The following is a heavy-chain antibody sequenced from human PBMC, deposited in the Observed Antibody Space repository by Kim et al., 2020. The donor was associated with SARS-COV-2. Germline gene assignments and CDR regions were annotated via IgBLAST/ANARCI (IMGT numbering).Heavy chain of an antibody. CDR1: GFTFSNAW. D-gene: IGHD6-13*01. J-gene: IGHJ4*02. Sequence: GGSLRLSCAASGFTFSNAWMSWVRQAPGKGLEWVGRIKSKTDGGTTDYAAPVKGRFTISRDDSKNTLYLQMNSLKTEDTAVYYCTTEWAEQQLVLDVDYWGQGTLVTVSS. CDR2: IKSKTDGGTT. CDR3: TTEWAEQQLVLDVDY. V-gene: IGHV3-15*01.